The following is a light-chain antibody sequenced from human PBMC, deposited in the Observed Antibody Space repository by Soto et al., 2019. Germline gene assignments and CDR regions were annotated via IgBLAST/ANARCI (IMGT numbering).Light chain of an antibody. V-gene: IGKV1-5*01. J-gene: IGKJ1*01. CDR2: DAP. CDR3: QQYNSYSSWT. CDR1: QSISSW. Sequence: DIQMTQSPSTLSASVGDRVTITCRASQSISSWLAWYQQKPGKAPKLLIYDAPSLESGVPSRFSGSGSGTEFTLTISSLQPDDFATYYCQQYNSYSSWTFGQGTKADIK.